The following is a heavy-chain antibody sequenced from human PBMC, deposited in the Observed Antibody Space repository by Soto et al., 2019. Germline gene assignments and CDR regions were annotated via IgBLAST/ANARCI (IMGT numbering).Heavy chain of an antibody. J-gene: IGHJ6*03. V-gene: IGHV3-9*01. CDR1: GFTFDDYA. Sequence: DVQLVESGGGLVQPGRSLRLSCAASGFTFDDYAMHWVRQPPGKGLEWVSGISWNSGNIGYADSVKGRFTISRDNAKNSLYLQMKSLRAEATALYYCTKSSSYTYNYYMDVWGKGTTVTVSS. CDR3: TKSSSYTYNYYMDV. CDR2: ISWNSGNI. D-gene: IGHD6-6*01.